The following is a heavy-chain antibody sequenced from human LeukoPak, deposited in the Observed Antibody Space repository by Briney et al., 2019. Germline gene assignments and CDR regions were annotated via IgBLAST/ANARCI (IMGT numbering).Heavy chain of an antibody. J-gene: IGHJ6*02. V-gene: IGHV3-33*06. Sequence: GGSLRLSCAASGFTFSTYAMSWVRQAPGKGLEWVAVIWYDGSNEYYADSVKGRFTISRDNSKNTLYLQMNSLRAEDTAVYYCAKESDGMDVWGQGTTVTVSS. CDR3: AKESDGMDV. CDR2: IWYDGSNE. CDR1: GFTFSTYA.